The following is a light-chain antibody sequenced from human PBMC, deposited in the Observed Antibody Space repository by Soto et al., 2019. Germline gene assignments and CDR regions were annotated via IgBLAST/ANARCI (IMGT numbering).Light chain of an antibody. CDR2: GAS. J-gene: IGKJ1*01. CDR1: QSFNSIY. V-gene: IGKV3-20*01. Sequence: EIVWTQSPCTLSLSPGERATLSCRASQSFNSIYLAWYQQNPGPAPRLLIYGASSRATGIPDRFSGSGSGTDFTLTISRLEPEDFAVYYCHQYDSWTFGQGTKVDIK. CDR3: HQYDSWT.